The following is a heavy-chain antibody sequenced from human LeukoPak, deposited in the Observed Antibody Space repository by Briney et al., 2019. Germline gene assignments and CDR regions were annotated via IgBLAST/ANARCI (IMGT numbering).Heavy chain of an antibody. V-gene: IGHV4-31*11. CDR2: IYYSGST. J-gene: IGHJ5*02. D-gene: IGHD2-2*01. CDR3: ARSRAGIVVVPAVNWFDP. Sequence: PSETLSLTCAVYGGSFSGYYWSWIRQHPGKGLEWIGYIYYSGSTYYNPSLKSRVTISVDTSKNQFSLKLSSVTAADTAVYYCARSRAGIVVVPAVNWFDPWGQGTLVTVSS. CDR1: GGSFSGYY.